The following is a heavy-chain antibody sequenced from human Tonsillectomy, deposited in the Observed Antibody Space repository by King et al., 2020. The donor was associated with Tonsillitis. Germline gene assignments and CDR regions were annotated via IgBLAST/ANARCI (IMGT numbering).Heavy chain of an antibody. Sequence: QLVQSGAEVKKPGASVKVSCKASGYTFTNYDINWVRQATGQGLEWMGLMNPSSGNTGSAQKFQGRVTLTRNTSTSTAYMELSSLRSEDTAVYYCARGPQKYCSTTTCYETGYWFDPWGQGTLVTVSS. V-gene: IGHV1-8*01. D-gene: IGHD2-2*01. CDR3: ARGPQKYCSTTTCYETGYWFDP. CDR2: MNPSSGNT. CDR1: GYTFTNYD. J-gene: IGHJ5*02.